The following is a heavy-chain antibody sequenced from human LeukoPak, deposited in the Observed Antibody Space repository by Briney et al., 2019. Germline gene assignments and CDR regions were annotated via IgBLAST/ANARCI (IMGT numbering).Heavy chain of an antibody. CDR1: GFAVSDNF. Sequence: GGSLRLSCAVSGFAVSDNFVSWVRQAPGKGLEWVAGISDSGGRTNYADSVKGRFTISRDNPKNTLYLQMNSLRAEDTAVYFCAKRGVVIRVILVGFHKEAYYFDSWGQGALVTVSS. J-gene: IGHJ4*02. D-gene: IGHD3-22*01. V-gene: IGHV3-23*01. CDR2: ISDSGGRT. CDR3: AKRGVVIRVILVGFHKEAYYFDS.